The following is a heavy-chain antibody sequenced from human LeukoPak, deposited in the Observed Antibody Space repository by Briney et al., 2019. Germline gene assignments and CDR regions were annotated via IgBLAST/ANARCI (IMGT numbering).Heavy chain of an antibody. V-gene: IGHV4-59*01. CDR3: ARVMYASGSGFDY. Sequence: SETMSLTCIVSGGSISSDYWSWIRQPPGKGLEWIGYIYYRGSTNYNPSLKSRVTILVDTSKNQFSLKLSSVTAADTAIYYCARVMYASGSGFDYWGQGTLVTVSS. J-gene: IGHJ4*02. CDR1: GGSISSDY. CDR2: IYYRGST. D-gene: IGHD3-10*01.